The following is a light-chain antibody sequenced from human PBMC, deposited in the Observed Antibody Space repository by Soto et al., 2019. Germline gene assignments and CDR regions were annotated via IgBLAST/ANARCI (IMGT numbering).Light chain of an antibody. V-gene: IGKV3-20*01. J-gene: IGKJ4*01. CDR2: GAS. CDR3: QQANSFPLT. Sequence: EIVLSRSPGTLSLSPGERATLSCRASQSVSSSYLAWYQQKPGQAPRLLIYGASNRATGIPDRFSGSGSGTDFTLTISSLQPEDFATYYCQQANSFPLTFGGGTKVDIK. CDR1: QSVSSSY.